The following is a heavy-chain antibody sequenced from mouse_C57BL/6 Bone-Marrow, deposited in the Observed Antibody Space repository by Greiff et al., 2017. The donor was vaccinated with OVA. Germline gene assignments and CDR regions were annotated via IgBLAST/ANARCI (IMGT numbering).Heavy chain of an antibody. J-gene: IGHJ3*01. CDR2: ISSGGDYI. CDR3: TRVYGSSFAY. D-gene: IGHD1-1*01. Sequence: EVMLVESGEGLVKPGGSLKLSCAASGFTFSSYAMSWVRQTPEKRLEWVAYISSGGDYIYYADTVKGRFTISRDNARNTLYLQMSSLKSEDTAMYYCTRVYGSSFAYWGQGTLVTVSA. V-gene: IGHV5-9-1*02. CDR1: GFTFSSYA.